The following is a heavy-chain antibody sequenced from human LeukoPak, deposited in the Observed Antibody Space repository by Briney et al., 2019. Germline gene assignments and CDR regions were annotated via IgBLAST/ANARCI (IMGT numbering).Heavy chain of an antibody. CDR2: IYYSGST. J-gene: IGHJ3*02. D-gene: IGHD3-10*01. V-gene: IGHV4-61*10. CDR1: GGSISSGSYY. CDR3: ARDPLHPEPYYYGSGSYGAFDI. Sequence: PSETLSLTCTVSGGSISSGSYYWSWIRQPAGKGLEWIGYIYYSGSTNYNPSLKSRVTISVDTSKNQFSLKLSSVTAADTAVYYCARDPLHPEPYYYGSGSYGAFDIWGQGTMVTVSS.